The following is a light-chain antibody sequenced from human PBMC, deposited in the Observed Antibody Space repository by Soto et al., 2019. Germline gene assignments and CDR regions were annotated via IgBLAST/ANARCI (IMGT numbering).Light chain of an antibody. V-gene: IGKV3-11*01. Sequence: EIVLTHSPATLSLSPWEIATLSCRASQSVSSYLAWYQQKPGQAPRLLIYDASNRATGIPARFSGSGSGTDFTLTISSLEPEDFAVYYCQQRSNWPLTFGGGTKVDIK. CDR2: DAS. CDR3: QQRSNWPLT. CDR1: QSVSSY. J-gene: IGKJ4*01.